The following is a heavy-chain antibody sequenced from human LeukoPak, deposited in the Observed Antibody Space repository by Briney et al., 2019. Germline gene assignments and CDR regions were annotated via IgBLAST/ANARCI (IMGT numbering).Heavy chain of an antibody. V-gene: IGHV1-69*13. D-gene: IGHD2-2*01. CDR1: GGTFSSYA. Sequence: ASVKVSCKASGGTFSSYAISWVRQAPGQGLEWMGGIIPIFGTANYAQKFQGRVTITADESTSTAYMELSSLRSEDTAVYYCARGAGHCTRTSCFKGSRDDAFDIWGQGTMVTVSS. CDR2: IIPIFGTA. CDR3: ARGAGHCTRTSCFKGSRDDAFDI. J-gene: IGHJ3*02.